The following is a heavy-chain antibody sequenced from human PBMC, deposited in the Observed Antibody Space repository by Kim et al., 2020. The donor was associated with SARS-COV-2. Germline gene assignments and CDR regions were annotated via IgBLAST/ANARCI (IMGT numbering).Heavy chain of an antibody. CDR3: MRIPGTTVAFWGAFHV. D-gene: IGHD1-7*01. Sequence: GGSLRLSCAASGFTFSDSPMNWVRQASGKGLEWVGRIRSKANSYATSYAASVKGRFTISRDDSQSTVYLQMNSLKTEDTAGYYCMRIPGTTVAFWGAFHV. CDR1: GFTFSDSP. J-gene: IGHJ3*01. V-gene: IGHV3-73*01. CDR2: IRSKANSYAT.